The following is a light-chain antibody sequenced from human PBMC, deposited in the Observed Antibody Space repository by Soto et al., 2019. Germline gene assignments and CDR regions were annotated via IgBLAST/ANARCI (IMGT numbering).Light chain of an antibody. CDR2: LNSDGSH. CDR3: QNWGYGIVV. V-gene: IGLV4-69*01. CDR1: SGHSNYA. J-gene: IGLJ2*01. Sequence: QSVLTQSPSASASLGASVKLTCTLSSGHSNYAIAWHQQQSEKGPRYLMKLNSDGSHSKGDGIPDRFSGSSSGAERYLTISRLQSEDEADYYCQNWGYGIVVFGGGTKLTVL.